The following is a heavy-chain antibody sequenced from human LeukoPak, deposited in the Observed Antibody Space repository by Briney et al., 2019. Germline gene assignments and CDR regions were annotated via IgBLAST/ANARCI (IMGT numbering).Heavy chain of an antibody. CDR3: ARRGHDYGDSEWFDP. V-gene: IGHV3-30*04. D-gene: IGHD4-17*01. CDR1: GFTFSNYA. CDR2: ISYDGSSK. J-gene: IGHJ5*02. Sequence: GGSLRLSCAASGFTFSNYAMHWVRQAPGKGLECVAFISYDGSSKYYADSVKGRFTISRDNSKNMMYLQMSSLRAEDTAVYYCARRGHDYGDSEWFDPWGQGTLVTVSS.